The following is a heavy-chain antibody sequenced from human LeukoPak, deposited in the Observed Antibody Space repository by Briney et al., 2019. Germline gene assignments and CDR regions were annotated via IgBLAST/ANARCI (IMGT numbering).Heavy chain of an antibody. CDR3: VRGMITKILVVDPYDY. J-gene: IGHJ4*02. D-gene: IGHD2-21*01. CDR1: GGSIYTSDYY. V-gene: IGHV4-39*01. CDR2: IYYSGNT. Sequence: SETLSLTCSVSGGSIYTSDYYWGWVRQSPGKGLEWIGDIYYSGNTYYNPSLTSRVTISVHTSKNQLSLRLTSATAADTAVYYCVRGMITKILVVDPYDYWGQGHLVTVSS.